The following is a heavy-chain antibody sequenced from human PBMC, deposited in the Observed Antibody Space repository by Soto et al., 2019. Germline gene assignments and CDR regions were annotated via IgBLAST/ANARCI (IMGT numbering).Heavy chain of an antibody. CDR1: GDSISSYY. CDR2: IYYSGST. Sequence: PSETLSLTCTVSGDSISSYYWTWIRQPPGKGLEWIGYIYYSGSTNYNPSLKSRVTISADTSKNQFSLKLRSVTAADTAVYYCAREQYGSSPVLNYWGQGFLVTVYS. J-gene: IGHJ4*02. V-gene: IGHV4-59*01. CDR3: AREQYGSSPVLNY. D-gene: IGHD6-6*01.